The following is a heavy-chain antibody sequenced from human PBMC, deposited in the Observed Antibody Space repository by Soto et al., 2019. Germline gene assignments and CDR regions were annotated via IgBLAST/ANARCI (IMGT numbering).Heavy chain of an antibody. Sequence: EVQLVESGGGLVQPGGSLRLSCAASGFTFSSYSMNWVRQAPGKGLEWVAYIRRSGSPIYYADSVRGRFTISRDNAKNSLYLQMNSLRDDDTAFYYCVRDPHALDYWGRGPLVTVSS. CDR2: IRRSGSPI. V-gene: IGHV3-48*02. J-gene: IGHJ4*02. CDR3: VRDPHALDY. CDR1: GFTFSSYS.